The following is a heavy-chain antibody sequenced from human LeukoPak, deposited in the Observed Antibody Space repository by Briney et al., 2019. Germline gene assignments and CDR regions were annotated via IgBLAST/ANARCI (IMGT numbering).Heavy chain of an antibody. J-gene: IGHJ4*02. V-gene: IGHV3-48*03. CDR1: GFNFNDYD. Sequence: GGSLRLSCEASGFNFNDYDIEWIRQPPGRGLEWLSSIGSSGDSSTYYADSVKGRFTISRDNSRNTLYLQMNSLRVEDTAVYYCGKHDSDYDGKWGQGSLVTVSS. CDR3: GKHDSDYDGK. D-gene: IGHD5-12*01. CDR2: IGSSGDSST.